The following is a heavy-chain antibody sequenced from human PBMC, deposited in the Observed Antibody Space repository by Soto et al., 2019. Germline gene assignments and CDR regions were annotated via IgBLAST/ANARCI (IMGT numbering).Heavy chain of an antibody. CDR3: ASPADYYDSSGQDACDI. D-gene: IGHD3-22*01. Sequence: PGESLKISCKGSGYSFTSYWIGWVRQMPGKGLEWMGIIYPGDSDTRYSPSFQGQVTISADKSISTAYLQWSSLKASDTAMYYCASPADYYDSSGQDACDIWGQGTMGAVSS. J-gene: IGHJ3*02. V-gene: IGHV5-51*01. CDR2: IYPGDSDT. CDR1: GYSFTSYW.